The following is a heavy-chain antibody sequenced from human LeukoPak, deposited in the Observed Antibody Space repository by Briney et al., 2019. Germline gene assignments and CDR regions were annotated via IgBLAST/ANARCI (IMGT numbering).Heavy chain of an antibody. CDR3: ARDFRGWELLYELDY. Sequence: GGSLRLSYAASGLTVSSNYMNWVRQAPGKGLEWVSYISSSGSTIYYADSVKGRFTISRDNAKNSLYLQMNSLRAEDTAVYYCARDFRGWELLYELDYWGQGTLVTVSS. D-gene: IGHD1-26*01. CDR2: ISSSGSTI. J-gene: IGHJ4*02. V-gene: IGHV3-11*01. CDR1: GLTVSSNY.